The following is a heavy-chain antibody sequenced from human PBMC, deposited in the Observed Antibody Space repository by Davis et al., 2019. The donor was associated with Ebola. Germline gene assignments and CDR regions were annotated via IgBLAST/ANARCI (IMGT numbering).Heavy chain of an antibody. V-gene: IGHV1-18*01. J-gene: IGHJ6*02. CDR3: ARGKSYYYYGMDV. CDR2: ISAYNGNT. Sequence: ASVTVSCKASGYTFTSYGISWVRQAPGQGLEWMGWISAYNGNTNYAQKLQGRVTMTRNTSISTAYMELSSLRSEDTAVYYCARGKSYYYYGMDVWGQGTTVTVSS. CDR1: GYTFTSYG.